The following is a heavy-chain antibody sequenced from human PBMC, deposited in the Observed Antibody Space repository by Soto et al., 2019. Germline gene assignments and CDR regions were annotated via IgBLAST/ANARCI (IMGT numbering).Heavy chain of an antibody. CDR3: VRGGGGGLFDP. J-gene: IGHJ5*02. D-gene: IGHD2-15*01. CDR2: ISPGSRYP. V-gene: IGHV3-11*06. CDR1: GFTFGGSY. Sequence: GESLRLSCAGSGFTFGGSYMSWIRQAPGKGLEWLSYISPGSRYPAYADSVKGRFTISRDNAKRSLYLQMMGLTAEDTAIYYCVRGGGGGLFDPWGQGTMVTVSS.